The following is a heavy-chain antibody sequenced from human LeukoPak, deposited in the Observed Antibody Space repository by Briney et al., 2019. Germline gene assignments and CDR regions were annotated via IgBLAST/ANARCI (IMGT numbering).Heavy chain of an antibody. CDR1: GGSISGSSYY. Sequence: SETLSLTCTVSGGSISGSSYYWGWIRQPPGKGLEWIGSIYYSGSTYYNPSLKSRVTISVDTSKNQFSLKLSSVTAADTAVYYCARLSIVVVPAAIGCWFDPWGQGTLVTVSS. D-gene: IGHD2-2*01. CDR2: IYYSGST. V-gene: IGHV4-39*01. J-gene: IGHJ5*02. CDR3: ARLSIVVVPAAIGCWFDP.